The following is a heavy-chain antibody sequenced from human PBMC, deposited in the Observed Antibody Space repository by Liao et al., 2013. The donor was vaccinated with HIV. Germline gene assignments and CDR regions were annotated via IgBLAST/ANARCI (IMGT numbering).Heavy chain of an antibody. CDR3: AREDLLNYMDV. V-gene: IGHV4-39*07. J-gene: IGHJ6*03. CDR1: GGSISSGNYY. D-gene: IGHD1-26*01. CDR2: INHSGST. Sequence: QVQLQESGPGLVKPSQTLSLTCTVSGGSISSGNYYWSWIRQPPGKGLEWIGEINHSGSTNYNPSLKSRVTISVDTSKNQFSLKLSSVTAADTAVYYCAREDLLNYMDVWGKGTTVTVSS.